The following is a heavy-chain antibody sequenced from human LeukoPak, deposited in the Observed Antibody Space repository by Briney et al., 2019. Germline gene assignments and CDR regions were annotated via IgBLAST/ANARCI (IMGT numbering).Heavy chain of an antibody. Sequence: GGSLRLSCAASGLTFSNYGLHWVRQAPGKGLEWVAFIQNDGSYTFYADSAQGRFSISRDNSKNTLFLQMNSLRADDTAVYYCAKTSDQLLYSKLDFWGQGTLVTVSS. CDR2: IQNDGSYT. CDR3: AKTSDQLLYSKLDF. D-gene: IGHD2-15*01. J-gene: IGHJ4*02. CDR1: GLTFSNYG. V-gene: IGHV3-30*02.